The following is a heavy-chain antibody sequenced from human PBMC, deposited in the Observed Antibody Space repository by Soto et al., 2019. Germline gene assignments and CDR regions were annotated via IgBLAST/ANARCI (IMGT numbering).Heavy chain of an antibody. D-gene: IGHD4-17*01. V-gene: IGHV3-33*01. CDR1: GFTFSSYG. J-gene: IGHJ2*01. Sequence: QVQLVESGGGVVQPGRSLRLSCAASGFTFSSYGMHWVRQAPGKGLEWGAVIWYDGSNKYYADSVKGRFTISRDNSKNTLYLQMNSLRAEDTAVYYCARDRIPYGDYVNWYFDLWGRGTLVTVSS. CDR3: ARDRIPYGDYVNWYFDL. CDR2: IWYDGSNK.